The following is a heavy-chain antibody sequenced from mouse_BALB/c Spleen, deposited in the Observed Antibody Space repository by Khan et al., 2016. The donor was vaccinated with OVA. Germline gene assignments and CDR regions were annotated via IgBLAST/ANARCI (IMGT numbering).Heavy chain of an antibody. CDR3: ARNDYSRYFDG. Sequence: QVQLKESGPSLVQPSQSLSITCTVSGFSLSNYGVHWVRQSPGKGLEWLGVIWRGGTTDYNTAIMSRLTITKDNSKSQVFFKMNSLQADDTAIYYCARNDYSRYFDGWGAGTTVTVSS. CDR2: IWRGGTT. V-gene: IGHV2-5-1*01. D-gene: IGHD2-12*01. CDR1: GFSLSNYG. J-gene: IGHJ1*01.